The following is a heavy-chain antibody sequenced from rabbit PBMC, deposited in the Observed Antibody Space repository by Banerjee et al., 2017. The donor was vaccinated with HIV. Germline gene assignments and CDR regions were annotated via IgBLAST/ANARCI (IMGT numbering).Heavy chain of an antibody. Sequence: QSLEESGGGLVQPEGSLTLTCTASGFSFSSNYYMCWVRQAPGKGLEWIGCIVTGSGSTYYASWAKGRFAISKTSSTTVTLQMTSLTAADTATYFCARDAYGGYPTATYDLWGPGTLVTVS. CDR2: IVTGSGST. CDR3: ARDAYGGYPTATYDL. V-gene: IGHV1S40*01. J-gene: IGHJ4*01. CDR1: GFSFSSNYY. D-gene: IGHD6-1*01.